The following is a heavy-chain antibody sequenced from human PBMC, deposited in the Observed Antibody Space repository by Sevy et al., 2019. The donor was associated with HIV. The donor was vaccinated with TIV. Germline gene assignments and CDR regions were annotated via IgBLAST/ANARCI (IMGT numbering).Heavy chain of an antibody. J-gene: IGHJ4*02. CDR1: GFTFSSYS. CDR2: ISSSSSYI. Sequence: GGSLRLSCAASGFTFSSYSMNWVRQAPGKGLEWVSSISSSSSYIYYADSVKGRFTISRDNAKNSLYLQMNSLRAEDMAVYYCARDDDTAMVTADYWGQGTLVTVSS. CDR3: ARDDDTAMVTADY. V-gene: IGHV3-21*01. D-gene: IGHD5-18*01.